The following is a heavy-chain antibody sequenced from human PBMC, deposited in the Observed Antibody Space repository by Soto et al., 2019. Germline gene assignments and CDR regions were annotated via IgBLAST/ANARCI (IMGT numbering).Heavy chain of an antibody. V-gene: IGHV4-4*02. D-gene: IGHD3-22*01. CDR2: IYHSGAT. Sequence: SETLSLTCSVSVASSSSSNWWSFVRQPPGKGLEWIGEIYHSGATYYNPSLKSRLTISLGTPMNQFSLKLTSVTAADTAVYYCARGYYGSSDYFVGSPIFDYWGQGSLVTVSS. J-gene: IGHJ4*02. CDR1: VASSSSSNW. CDR3: ARGYYGSSDYFVGSPIFDY.